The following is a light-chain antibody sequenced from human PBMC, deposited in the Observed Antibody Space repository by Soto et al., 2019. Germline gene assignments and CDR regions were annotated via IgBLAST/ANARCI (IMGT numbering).Light chain of an antibody. CDR3: QQYNNWLIT. Sequence: EIVMTQSPATLSVSPGERVTLSCRASQSVSNKLAWYQQKPGQAPRLLIYDASGRAGSVPARLSGSGSGTEFTLXXSSLQSEDFAVYYCQQYNNWLITFGQGTRLEIK. CDR1: QSVSNK. V-gene: IGKV3-15*01. J-gene: IGKJ5*01. CDR2: DAS.